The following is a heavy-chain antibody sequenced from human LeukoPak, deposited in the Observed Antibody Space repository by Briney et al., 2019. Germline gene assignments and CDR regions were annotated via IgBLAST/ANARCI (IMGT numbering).Heavy chain of an antibody. J-gene: IGHJ4*02. CDR1: GFTFSSYA. Sequence: PGKSLRLSCAASGFTFSSYAVHWVRQAPGKGLEWVAIISYDGSNKYYADSVKGRFTISRDNSKNTLYLQMNSLRAEDTAVYYCARDGGDYDILTGYYTYYFDYWGQGTLVTVST. CDR2: ISYDGSNK. D-gene: IGHD3-9*01. V-gene: IGHV3-30-3*01. CDR3: ARDGGDYDILTGYYTYYFDY.